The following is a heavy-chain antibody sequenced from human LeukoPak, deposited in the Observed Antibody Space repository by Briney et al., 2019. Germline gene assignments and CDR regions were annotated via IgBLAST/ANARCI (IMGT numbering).Heavy chain of an antibody. CDR3: ARGRGAAWFDP. D-gene: IGHD3-10*01. CDR1: GGSISSYY. J-gene: IGHJ5*02. Sequence: PSETLSLTCTVSGGSISSYYWSWIRQPPGKGLEWIGYIYYSGSTNYNPSLKSRVTISVDTSKNQFSLKLSSVTAADTAVYYCARGRGAAWFDPWXQGTLVTVSS. CDR2: IYYSGST. V-gene: IGHV4-59*01.